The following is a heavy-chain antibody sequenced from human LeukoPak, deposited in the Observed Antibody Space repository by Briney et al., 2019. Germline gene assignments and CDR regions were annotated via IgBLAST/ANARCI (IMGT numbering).Heavy chain of an antibody. D-gene: IGHD4-23*01. CDR1: GFTFSTYS. J-gene: IGHJ4*02. CDR2: ISSSSDYI. CDR3: ARYYGGNSACDY. Sequence: GGSLRLSCAASGFTFSTYSMNWVRQAPGKGLEWVSSISSSSDYIYYADSVKGRFSITRDNARNSLYLQMNSLRAEDTAVYYCARYYGGNSACDYWGQGTLVTVSS. V-gene: IGHV3-21*01.